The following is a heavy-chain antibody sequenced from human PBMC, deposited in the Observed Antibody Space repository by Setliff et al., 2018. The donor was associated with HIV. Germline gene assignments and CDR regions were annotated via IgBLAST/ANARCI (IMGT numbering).Heavy chain of an antibody. D-gene: IGHD2-15*01. V-gene: IGHV4-39*07. CDR2: IHHSGRT. J-gene: IGHJ6*03. Sequence: PSQTLSLTCTVSGGSISSSDYSWTWIRRPPGKGLEWIGEIHHSGRTDYNPSLTSRVTMSVDSSKNQFSLRLSSVAAADTAVYYCARGRCSGGTCSGRYSYLHIDVWGKGTTVTVSS. CDR3: ARGRCSGGTCSGRYSYLHIDV. CDR1: GGSISSSDYS.